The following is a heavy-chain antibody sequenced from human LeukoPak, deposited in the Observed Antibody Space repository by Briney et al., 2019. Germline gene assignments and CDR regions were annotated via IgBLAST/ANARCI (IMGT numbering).Heavy chain of an antibody. CDR1: GFTFSSYA. D-gene: IGHD3-10*01. J-gene: IGHJ6*02. CDR2: ISGGSGDTT. CDR3: AKDVYHSVTMVRGLNYGMDV. Sequence: QAGESLRLSCAASGFTFSSYAMSWVRQAPGKGLEWVSGISGGSGDTTYYADSVKGRFTISRDNSNNTVYLQMNGLRGEDTAVYYCAKDVYHSVTMVRGLNYGMDVWGQGTTVTVS. V-gene: IGHV3-23*01.